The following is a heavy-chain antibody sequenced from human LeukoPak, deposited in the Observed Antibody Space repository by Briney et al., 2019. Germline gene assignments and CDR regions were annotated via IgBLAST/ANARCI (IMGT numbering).Heavy chain of an antibody. CDR3: ARAGDAFDI. Sequence: GGSLRLSCAASGFTFSSYWMHWVRQAPGKGLVWISRINSDGSSTRYADSVKGRFTISRDNAKSTLYLQMNSLRAEDTALYYCARAGDAFDIWGQGTMVTVSS. CDR1: GFTFSSYW. J-gene: IGHJ3*02. V-gene: IGHV3-74*01. CDR2: INSDGSST.